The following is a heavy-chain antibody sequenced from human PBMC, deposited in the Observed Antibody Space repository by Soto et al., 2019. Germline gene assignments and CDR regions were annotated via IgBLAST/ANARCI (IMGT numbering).Heavy chain of an antibody. CDR3: ARDGSRYCSTTSCLSGYYYYGMDV. Sequence: SLRLSCIASGFTFSDYYMSWIRQAPGKGREWVSYIGSGSSYTKYADSVKGRFTISRDNAKNSLYLQMNSLRAEDTAVYYCARDGSRYCSTTSCLSGYYYYGMDVWGQGTTVTV. CDR1: GFTFSDYY. CDR2: IGSGSSYT. V-gene: IGHV3-11*06. J-gene: IGHJ6*02. D-gene: IGHD2-2*01.